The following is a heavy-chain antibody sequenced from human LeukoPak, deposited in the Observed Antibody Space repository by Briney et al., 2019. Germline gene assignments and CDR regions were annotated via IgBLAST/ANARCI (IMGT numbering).Heavy chain of an antibody. CDR1: VYSFTDYY. Sequence: ASVKVSRKASVYSFTDYYMHWVRPAPGQGVGWMGWINPNSTGTNYAQKFQSRVTMTRDTSIGTAYMELSRLRSDDTAVYYCARGNYNSGSPDAFDIWGQGTMVIVSS. CDR2: INPNSTGT. J-gene: IGHJ3*02. V-gene: IGHV1-2*02. D-gene: IGHD3-10*01. CDR3: ARGNYNSGSPDAFDI.